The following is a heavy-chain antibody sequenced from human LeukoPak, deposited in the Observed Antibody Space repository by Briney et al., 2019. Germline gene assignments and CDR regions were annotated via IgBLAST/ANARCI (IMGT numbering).Heavy chain of an antibody. CDR1: GFTFSSYG. V-gene: IGHV3-30*02. J-gene: IGHJ4*02. CDR3: AKDLYSSSLCDY. D-gene: IGHD6-19*01. Sequence: VGSLRLSCAASGFTFSSYGMHWVRQAPGKGLEWVAFIRYDGSNKYYAVSVKGRFTISRDNSENTLYLQMNSLRGEDTAVYYCAKDLYSSSLCDYWGQGTVVTVSS. CDR2: IRYDGSNK.